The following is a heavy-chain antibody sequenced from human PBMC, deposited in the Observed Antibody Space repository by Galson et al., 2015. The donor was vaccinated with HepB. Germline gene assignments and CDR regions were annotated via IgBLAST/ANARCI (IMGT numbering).Heavy chain of an antibody. V-gene: IGHV3-21*04. CDR2: ISSVSTYI. Sequence: SLRLSCAASGFTFSSYDMNWVRQAPRKGLEWVSSISSVSTYIYYVDSVKGRFTISRDNAKNSLYLQMNSLRAEDTAMYHCARDSTYYDGSAYYDNLDSWGQGTLVTVSS. CDR3: ARDSTYYDGSAYYDNLDS. D-gene: IGHD3-22*01. CDR1: GFTFSSYD. J-gene: IGHJ4*02.